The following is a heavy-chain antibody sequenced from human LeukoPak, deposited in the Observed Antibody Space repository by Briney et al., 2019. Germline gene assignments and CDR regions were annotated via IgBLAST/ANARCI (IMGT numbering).Heavy chain of an antibody. D-gene: IGHD3-22*01. J-gene: IGHJ5*02. CDR1: GFTFSRYW. CDR2: INPDGSTT. Sequence: GGSLRLSCAASGFTFSRYWIHWVRQAPGKGLEWVSRINPDGSTTTYAASVKGRFTISRDNAKNTVYLQMNSLRAEDTAVYYCARVLSGSWDWFDPWGQGTLVTVSS. V-gene: IGHV3-74*01. CDR3: ARVLSGSWDWFDP.